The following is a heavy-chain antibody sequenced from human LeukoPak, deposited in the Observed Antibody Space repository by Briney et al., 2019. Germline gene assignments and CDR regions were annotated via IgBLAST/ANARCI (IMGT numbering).Heavy chain of an antibody. Sequence: GGSLRLSCAASGFTFSNSWMSWVRQAPGKGLEWVANIKLDGSAQYNVDSVKGRFTISRDNAKNSLFLQMNSLRVEDSAVYYCARNAPFDFWGQGTLVTVSS. J-gene: IGHJ4*02. V-gene: IGHV3-7*01. CDR3: ARNAPFDF. D-gene: IGHD1-1*01. CDR1: GFTFSNSW. CDR2: IKLDGSAQ.